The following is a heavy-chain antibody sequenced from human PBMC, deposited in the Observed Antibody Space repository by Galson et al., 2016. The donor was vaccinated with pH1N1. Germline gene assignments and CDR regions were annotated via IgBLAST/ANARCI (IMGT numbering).Heavy chain of an antibody. J-gene: IGHJ4*02. V-gene: IGHV6-1*01. D-gene: IGHD6-13*01. CDR1: GDSVSSNSAA. CDR3: ARDGIAAAGIRRDQYYFVW. CDR2: TYYRSKWYN. Sequence: CAISGDSVSSNSAAWNWIRQSPSRGLEWLGRTYYRSKWYNDYAVSVKSRITINPDTSKNQFSLQLNSVTPEDTAVYYCARDGIAAAGIRRDQYYFVWWGQGTLVIVFS.